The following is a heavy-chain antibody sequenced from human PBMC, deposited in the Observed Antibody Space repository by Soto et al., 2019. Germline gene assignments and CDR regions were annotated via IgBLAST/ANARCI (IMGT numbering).Heavy chain of an antibody. Sequence: QVQLVQSGAEVKKPGASVKVSCTTSGGSFSSYTFSWVRQVPGQGLEWMGRIVPILGITNYAQKFQGRVTLSADKSTSTVYMDLSNLRSEDTAIYYSATTMEDSNYFYYMDVWGSGTTVTVSS. CDR1: GGSFSSYT. V-gene: IGHV1-69*02. CDR3: ATTMEDSNYFYYMDV. D-gene: IGHD1-1*01. CDR2: IVPILGIT. J-gene: IGHJ6*03.